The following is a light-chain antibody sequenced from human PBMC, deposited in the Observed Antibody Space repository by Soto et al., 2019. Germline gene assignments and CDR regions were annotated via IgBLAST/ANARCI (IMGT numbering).Light chain of an antibody. CDR2: GAS. CDR1: QSINTN. V-gene: IGKV3-15*01. J-gene: IGKJ3*01. Sequence: ETVMTQSPATLSVSPGERATFSCRASQSINTNLAWFQLKPGQAPRLLIYGASIRAAGIPARFSGSGSGTEFSLTISSLQSEDVAVYYCQQYYTAQLTFGHGTKVDIK. CDR3: QQYYTAQLT.